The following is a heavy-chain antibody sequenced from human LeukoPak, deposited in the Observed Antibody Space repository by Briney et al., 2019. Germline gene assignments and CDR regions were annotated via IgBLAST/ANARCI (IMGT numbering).Heavy chain of an antibody. CDR2: TSTVGSTT. CDR3: TRTGYRHGMDV. V-gene: IGHV3-74*01. CDR1: GFTFNNYW. Sequence: GGSLRLSCAASGFTFNNYWIHWVRQAPGKGLVWVSSTSTVGSTTVYGDSVKGRFTISGDNGKNTLDLQLNSLRVEDTAVYFCTRTGYRHGMDVWGQGTTVTVSS. J-gene: IGHJ6*02. D-gene: IGHD3-16*02.